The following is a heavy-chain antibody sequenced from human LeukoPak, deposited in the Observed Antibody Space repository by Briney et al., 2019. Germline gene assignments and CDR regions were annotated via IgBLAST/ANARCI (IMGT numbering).Heavy chain of an antibody. CDR1: GYTFTNYY. J-gene: IGHJ6*03. V-gene: IGHV1-46*01. D-gene: IGHD6-19*01. CDR3: ARGSTKWLVLYYYYMDV. Sequence: ASVKVSCKASGYTFTNYYIHWVRQAPGQGLEWMGLINPGGANTNYAQNFQGRVTMTRDTSTSTVYMELSSLRSEDTAVYYCARGSTKWLVLYYYYMDVWGKGTTVTVSS. CDR2: INPGGANT.